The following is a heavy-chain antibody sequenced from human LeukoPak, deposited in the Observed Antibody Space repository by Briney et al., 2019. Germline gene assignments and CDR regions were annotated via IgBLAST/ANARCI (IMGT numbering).Heavy chain of an antibody. V-gene: IGHV4-39*07. CDR2: IYYSGST. CDR3: ASVEAAAGTGLVLDYGMDV. J-gene: IGHJ6*02. D-gene: IGHD6-13*01. Sequence: SETLSLTCTVSGGSISSSSYYWGWIRQPPGKGLEWIGSIYYSGSTYYNPSLKSRVTISVDTSKNQFSLKLSSVTAADTAVYYCASVEAAAGTGLVLDYGMDVWGQGTTVTVSS. CDR1: GGSISSSSYY.